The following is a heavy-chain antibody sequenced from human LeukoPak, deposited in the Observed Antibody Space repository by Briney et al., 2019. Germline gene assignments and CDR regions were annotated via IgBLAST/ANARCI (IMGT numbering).Heavy chain of an antibody. Sequence: SETLSLTCTVSGGSISRYYWSRVRQAPGKGLEWIGYIYYSGSTNYNPSLKSRVTISVDTSKNQFSLKLSPVTAADTAVYYCARRRSATQFDYWGQGTLVTVYS. D-gene: IGHD6-25*01. V-gene: IGHV4-59*01. CDR1: GGSISRYY. J-gene: IGHJ4*02. CDR2: IYYSGST. CDR3: ARRRSATQFDY.